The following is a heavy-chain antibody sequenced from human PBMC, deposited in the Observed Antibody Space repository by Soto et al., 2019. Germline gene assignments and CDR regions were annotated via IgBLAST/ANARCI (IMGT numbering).Heavy chain of an antibody. J-gene: IGHJ4*02. D-gene: IGHD3-22*01. CDR3: ARLLYYYDSSGYYPPPLDY. Sequence: GESLKISCQGSGYSFTSYWIGWVRQMPGKGLEWMGIIYPGDSDTRYSPSFQGQVTISADKSISTAYLQWSSLKASDSAMYYCARLLYYYDSSGYYPPPLDYWGQGTLVTVSS. V-gene: IGHV5-51*01. CDR1: GYSFTSYW. CDR2: IYPGDSDT.